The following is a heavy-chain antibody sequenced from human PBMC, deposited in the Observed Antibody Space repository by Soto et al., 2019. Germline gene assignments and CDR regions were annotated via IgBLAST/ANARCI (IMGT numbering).Heavy chain of an antibody. J-gene: IGHJ4*02. CDR1: GFTFSSYG. D-gene: IGHD2-15*01. CDR3: AKETYSGPLDY. V-gene: IGHV3-30*18. Sequence: QVQLVESGGGVVQPGRSLRLSCAASGFTFSSYGMHWVRQAPGKGLEWVAVISYDGSNKYYADSVKGRFTLARDNSKNTLYLQMNSLGAEDTAVYYFAKETYSGPLDYWGQGTLVTVSS. CDR2: ISYDGSNK.